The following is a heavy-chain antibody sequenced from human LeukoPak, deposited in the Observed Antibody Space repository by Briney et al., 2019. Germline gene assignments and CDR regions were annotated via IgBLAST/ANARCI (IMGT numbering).Heavy chain of an antibody. Sequence: GRSLRLSCVASGFTFSDYYMSWIRLAPGKGLEWVSYISGSGSSIFYADSVRGRFTISRDNAKNSLYLQMNNLRAEDTAVYYCTREWGRSSGWFYWGQGTLVTVSS. CDR2: ISGSGSSI. CDR3: TREWGRSSGWFY. D-gene: IGHD6-19*01. J-gene: IGHJ4*02. V-gene: IGHV3-11*04. CDR1: GFTFSDYY.